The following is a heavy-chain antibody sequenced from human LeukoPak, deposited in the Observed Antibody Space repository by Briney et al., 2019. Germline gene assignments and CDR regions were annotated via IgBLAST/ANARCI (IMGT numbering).Heavy chain of an antibody. CDR1: GFTVSRNY. J-gene: IGHJ4*02. CDR3: ARGTWLNTLFDF. D-gene: IGHD3-16*01. CDR2: IYSGRST. Sequence: GGSLRLSCEASGFTVSRNYMSWVRQAPGKGLEWVSVIYSGRSTYYPDSVKGRFTISRDNSKNTVYLQMNSLRAEDTALYYCARGTWLNTLFDFWGQGTLVTVSS. V-gene: IGHV3-66*01.